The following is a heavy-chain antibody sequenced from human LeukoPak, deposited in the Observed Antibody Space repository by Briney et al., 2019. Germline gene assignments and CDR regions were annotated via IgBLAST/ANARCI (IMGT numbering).Heavy chain of an antibody. CDR1: GGSISSYY. J-gene: IGHJ4*02. V-gene: IGHV4-59*01. CDR2: IYYSGST. CDR3: ARDRAAGTLDF. D-gene: IGHD6-13*01. Sequence: PSETLSLTCTVSGGSISSYYWTWIRQPPGKGLEWIAYIYYSGSTNYNPSLKSRVTISVDKSKNQFSLKLRSVTAADTAVYYCARDRAAGTLDFWGQGTLVTVSS.